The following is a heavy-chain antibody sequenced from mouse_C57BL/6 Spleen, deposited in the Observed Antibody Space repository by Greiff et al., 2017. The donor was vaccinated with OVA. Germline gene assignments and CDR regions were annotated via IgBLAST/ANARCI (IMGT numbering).Heavy chain of an antibody. CDR3: ASPLSTVVRYFDV. Sequence: EVHLVESGGGLVKPGGSLKLSCAASGFTFSDYGMHWVRQAPEKGLEWVAYISSGSSTIYYADTVKGRFTISRDNAKNTLFLQMTSLRSEDTAMYYCASPLSTVVRYFDVWGTGTTVTVSS. CDR1: GFTFSDYG. D-gene: IGHD1-1*01. J-gene: IGHJ1*03. V-gene: IGHV5-17*01. CDR2: ISSGSSTI.